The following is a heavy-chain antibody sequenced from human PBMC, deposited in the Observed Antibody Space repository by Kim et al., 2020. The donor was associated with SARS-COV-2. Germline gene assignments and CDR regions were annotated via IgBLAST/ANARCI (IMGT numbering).Heavy chain of an antibody. V-gene: IGHV3-30-3*01. D-gene: IGHD1-7*01. CDR1: GFTFSSYA. CDR2: ISYDGSNK. CDR3: ARSLGLNWNYEFDY. J-gene: IGHJ4*02. Sequence: GGSLRPSCAASGFTFSSYAMHWVRQAPGKGLEWVAVISYDGSNKYYADSVKGRFTISRDNSKNTLYLQMNSLRAEDTAVYYCARSLGLNWNYEFDYWGQG.